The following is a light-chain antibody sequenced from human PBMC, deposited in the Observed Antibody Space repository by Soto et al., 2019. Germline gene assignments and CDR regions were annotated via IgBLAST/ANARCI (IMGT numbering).Light chain of an antibody. Sequence: EIFLTQSPDTLSLSPGERATLTCRATQSVTNYIAWYQQRPGQAPRLLIYDASNRATGFPARFSGSGSVTDFTLTISDLEPADFGLYYCQQRLNWPPGFDQGTKVEIK. CDR2: DAS. CDR1: QSVTNY. V-gene: IGKV3-11*01. CDR3: QQRLNWPPG. J-gene: IGKJ1*01.